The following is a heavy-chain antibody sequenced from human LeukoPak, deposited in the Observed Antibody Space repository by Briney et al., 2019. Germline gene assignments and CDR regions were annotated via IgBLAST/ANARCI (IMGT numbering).Heavy chain of an antibody. V-gene: IGHV3-23*01. Sequence: GGSLRLSCAASGFTFSSYGMSWVRQAPGKGLEGVSAISGSGGSTYYADSVKGRFTISRDNSKNTLYLQMNSLRAEDTAVYYCAKDFWEWELPIFDYWGQGTLVTVSS. J-gene: IGHJ4*02. CDR3: AKDFWEWELPIFDY. CDR2: ISGSGGST. CDR1: GFTFSSYG. D-gene: IGHD1-26*01.